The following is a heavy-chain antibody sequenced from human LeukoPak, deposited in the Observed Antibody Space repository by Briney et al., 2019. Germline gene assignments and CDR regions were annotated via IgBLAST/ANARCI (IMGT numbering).Heavy chain of an antibody. J-gene: IGHJ4*02. V-gene: IGHV3-9*01. Sequence: GRSLRLSCAASGFTFDDYAMHWVRQAPGKGLEWVSGISWNSGSIGYADSVKGRFTISRDNAKNSLYLQMNSLRAEDTAVCYRAREFFYGGNFDYWGQGTLVTVSS. CDR2: ISWNSGSI. CDR3: AREFFYGGNFDY. CDR1: GFTFDDYA. D-gene: IGHD4-23*01.